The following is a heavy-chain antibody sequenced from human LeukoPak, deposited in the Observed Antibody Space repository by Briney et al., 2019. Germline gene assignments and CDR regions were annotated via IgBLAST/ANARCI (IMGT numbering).Heavy chain of an antibody. Sequence: ASVKVSCKASGYTFTGYYMHWVRQAPGQGLEWMGWINPNSGGTNYAQKFQGRVTMTRDTSISTAYMELSRLRSDDTAVYFCASRSSGSYADFDYWGQGTLVTVSS. J-gene: IGHJ4*02. CDR3: ASRSSGSYADFDY. CDR2: INPNSGGT. V-gene: IGHV1-2*02. CDR1: GYTFTGYY. D-gene: IGHD1-26*01.